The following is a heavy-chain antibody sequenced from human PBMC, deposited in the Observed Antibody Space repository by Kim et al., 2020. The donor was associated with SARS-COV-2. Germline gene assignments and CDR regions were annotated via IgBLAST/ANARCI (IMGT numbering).Heavy chain of an antibody. CDR1: GYTFTGYY. D-gene: IGHD2-2*01. Sequence: ASVKVSCKASGYTFTGYYMHWVRQAPGQGLEWMGWINPNSGGTNYAQKFQGRVTMTRDTSISIAYMELSRLRYDDTAVYYCARRTSSSPYDYWGQGTLVTVSS. CDR3: ARRTSSSPYDY. V-gene: IGHV1-2*02. CDR2: INPNSGGT. J-gene: IGHJ4*02.